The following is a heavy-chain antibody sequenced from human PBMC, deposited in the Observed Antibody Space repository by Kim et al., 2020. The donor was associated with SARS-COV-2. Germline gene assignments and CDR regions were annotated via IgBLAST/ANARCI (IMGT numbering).Heavy chain of an antibody. Sequence: GGSLRLSCAASGFTFSDYYMSWIRQAPGKGLEWVSYISSSGSTIYYADSVKGRFTISRDNAKNSLYLQMNSLRAEDTAVYYCARDIVVVPAAQYYYYYGMDVWGQGTTVTVSS. J-gene: IGHJ6*02. CDR3: ARDIVVVPAAQYYYYYGMDV. CDR2: ISSSGSTI. D-gene: IGHD2-2*01. V-gene: IGHV3-11*01. CDR1: GFTFSDYY.